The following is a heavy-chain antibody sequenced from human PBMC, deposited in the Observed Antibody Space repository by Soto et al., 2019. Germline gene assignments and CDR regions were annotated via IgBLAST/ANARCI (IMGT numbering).Heavy chain of an antibody. D-gene: IGHD2-8*02. J-gene: IGHJ4*02. V-gene: IGHV3-30*03. CDR3: TGEVASGY. CDR2: ISRDGGTK. Sequence: QVQLVASGGGVVQPGRSLRLSCAVSGFTVSTYGMHWVRQAPGKGLEWVAGISRDGGTKYYADSVKGRFTISRDNSRNTLFLEMNSLRGDDMAVYYCTGEVASGYWGQGTLVTVS. CDR1: GFTVSTYG.